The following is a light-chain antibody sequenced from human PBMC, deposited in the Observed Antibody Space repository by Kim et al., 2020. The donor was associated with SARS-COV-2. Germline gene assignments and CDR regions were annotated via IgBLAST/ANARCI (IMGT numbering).Light chain of an antibody. Sequence: ASVGDTVTITCRGSQGISSNLAWYQQRPGKAPSLLIYSAFTLHSGVPSRFSGSGSGTDFTLTITSLQPEDFATYHCQQHHSFPLTFGGGTKVDIK. CDR3: QQHHSFPLT. CDR1: QGISSN. V-gene: IGKV1-9*01. J-gene: IGKJ4*01. CDR2: SAF.